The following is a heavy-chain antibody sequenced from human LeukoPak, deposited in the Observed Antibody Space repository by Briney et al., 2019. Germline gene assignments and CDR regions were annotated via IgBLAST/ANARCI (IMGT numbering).Heavy chain of an antibody. V-gene: IGHV3-30*02. D-gene: IGHD2-8*01. CDR3: AKDRCSNGIGCYYYYMDV. J-gene: IGHJ6*03. CDR2: IQFDGSNE. Sequence: GGSPRLSCAASGFTFSSYWMHWVRQAPGKGLVWVAYIQFDGSNEQYADSVKGRFSISRDSSKNILYLQMNSLRAEDTAVYYCAKDRCSNGIGCYYYYMDVWGKGTTVTISS. CDR1: GFTFSSYW.